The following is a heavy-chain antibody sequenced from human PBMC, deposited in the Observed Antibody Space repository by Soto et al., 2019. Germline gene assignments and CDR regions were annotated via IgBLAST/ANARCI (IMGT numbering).Heavy chain of an antibody. CDR1: GFSLSTSDVG. J-gene: IGHJ4*02. Sequence: QITLKEYGPTLVKPTQTLTLTCTFSGFSLSTSDVGAGWIRQLPGKALEWLAAIYWDDDKRYSPALKSRLTITKDTSKNQVVLTMTNMDPVDTATYYCAHSLYSISPFDYCGQGTLVTVSS. CDR3: AHSLYSISPFDY. CDR2: IYWDDDK. D-gene: IGHD6-6*01. V-gene: IGHV2-5*02.